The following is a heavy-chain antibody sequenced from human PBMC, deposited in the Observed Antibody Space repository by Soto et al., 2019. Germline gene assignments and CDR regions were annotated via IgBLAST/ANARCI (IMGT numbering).Heavy chain of an antibody. D-gene: IGHD2-2*02. J-gene: IGHJ5*02. CDR1: GGSISSYY. CDR2: IYTSGST. Sequence: PWETLSLTCTVSGGSISSYYWSWIRQPAGKGLEWIGRIYTSGSTNYNPSLKSRVTMSVDTSKNQFSLKLSSVTAADTAVYYCARFGGYCSSTSCYSDWFDPWGQGTLVTVSS. CDR3: ARFGGYCSSTSCYSDWFDP. V-gene: IGHV4-4*07.